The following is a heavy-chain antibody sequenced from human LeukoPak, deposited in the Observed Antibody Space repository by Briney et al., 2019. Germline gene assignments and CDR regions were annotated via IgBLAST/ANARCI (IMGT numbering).Heavy chain of an antibody. J-gene: IGHJ4*02. CDR1: GFTFRSYA. D-gene: IGHD2-21*02. Sequence: GGSLRLSCAASGFTFRSYAMHWVRQAPGKGLEWVAGISYDGTNEYYADSVKGRFTISRDNSKNTLYLQMNSLRTDDTAVYYCARESPACGEDCYFDYWGQGTLVTVSS. CDR3: ARESPACGEDCYFDY. CDR2: ISYDGTNE. V-gene: IGHV3-30-3*01.